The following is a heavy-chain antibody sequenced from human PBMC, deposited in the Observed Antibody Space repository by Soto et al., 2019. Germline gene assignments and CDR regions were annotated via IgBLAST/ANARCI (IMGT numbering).Heavy chain of an antibody. CDR3: TTAAYCGGDCYELDY. J-gene: IGHJ4*02. V-gene: IGHV3-15*01. D-gene: IGHD2-21*02. CDR2: IKSKTDGGTT. CDR1: GFTFSNAW. Sequence: ESGGGLVKPGGSLRLSCAASGFTFSNAWMSWVRQAPGKGLEWVGRIKSKTDGGTTDYAAPVKGRFTISRDDSKNTLYLQMNSLKTEDTAVYYCTTAAYCGGDCYELDYWGQGTLVTVSS.